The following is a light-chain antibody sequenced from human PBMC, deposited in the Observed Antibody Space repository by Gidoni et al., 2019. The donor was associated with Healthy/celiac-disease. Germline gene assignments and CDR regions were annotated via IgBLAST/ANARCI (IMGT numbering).Light chain of an antibody. Sequence: DIQMTQYPSSLSASVVDRVTITCRASQSISSYLNWYQQKPGKAPKLLIYAASSLQSGVPSRFSGSGSGTDCTLTISSLQPEDFATYYCQQSYSTPLTFGGGTKVEIK. V-gene: IGKV1-39*01. J-gene: IGKJ4*01. CDR2: AAS. CDR1: QSISSY. CDR3: QQSYSTPLT.